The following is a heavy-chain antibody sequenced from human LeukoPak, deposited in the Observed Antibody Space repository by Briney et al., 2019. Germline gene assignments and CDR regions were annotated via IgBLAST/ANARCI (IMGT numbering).Heavy chain of an antibody. CDR3: ATTTVTRSLGY. D-gene: IGHD4-17*01. J-gene: IGHJ4*02. Sequence: GGSLRLSCAASGFTVSSNYMSWVRQAPGKGLEWVSVIYSGGSTYYADSMKGRFTISRDNSKNTLYLQMNSLRAEDTAVYYCATTTVTRSLGYWGQGTLVTVSS. V-gene: IGHV3-66*01. CDR1: GFTVSSNY. CDR2: IYSGGST.